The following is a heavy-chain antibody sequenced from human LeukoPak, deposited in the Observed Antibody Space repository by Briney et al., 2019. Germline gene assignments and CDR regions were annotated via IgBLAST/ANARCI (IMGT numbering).Heavy chain of an antibody. Sequence: GGSLRLSCAASGFTFSSYGMHWVRQAPGKGLEWVAVIWYDGSNRYYADSVKGRFTISRDNSKNTLYLQMNSLRAEDTAVYYCATGYYYDSSGYYSTDYYFDYGGQGTLVTVSS. CDR1: GFTFSSYG. CDR3: ATGYYYDSSGYYSTDYYFDY. J-gene: IGHJ4*02. D-gene: IGHD3-22*01. CDR2: IWYDGSNR. V-gene: IGHV3-33*01.